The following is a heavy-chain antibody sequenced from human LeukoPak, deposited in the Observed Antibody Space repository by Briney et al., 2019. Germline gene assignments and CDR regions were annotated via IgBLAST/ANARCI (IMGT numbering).Heavy chain of an antibody. CDR1: GGTFSSYA. J-gene: IGHJ6*03. CDR3: ARSITMVRGSMDYYYMDV. CDR2: IIPIFGTA. Sequence: ASVKVSCKASGGTFSSYAISWVRQPHGQGLEWMGGIIPIFGTANYAQKFQGRVTITTDESTSTAYMELSSLRSEDTAVYYCARSITMVRGSMDYYYMDVWGKGTTVTVSS. V-gene: IGHV1-69*05. D-gene: IGHD3-10*01.